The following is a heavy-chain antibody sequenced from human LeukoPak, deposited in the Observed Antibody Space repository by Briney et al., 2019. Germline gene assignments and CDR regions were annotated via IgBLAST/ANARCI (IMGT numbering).Heavy chain of an antibody. D-gene: IGHD2/OR15-2a*01. V-gene: IGHV3-23*01. Sequence: GGSLRLSCAASGFIFSSYAMSWVRQAPGKGLEWVSVISGGSTYYADSVKGRFTISRDNSKNTLYLQMNSLRAEDTAVYYCAKDQGVNIWGLFPMDVWGKGTTVTVSS. CDR2: ISGGST. J-gene: IGHJ6*03. CDR3: AKDQGVNIWGLFPMDV. CDR1: GFIFSSYA.